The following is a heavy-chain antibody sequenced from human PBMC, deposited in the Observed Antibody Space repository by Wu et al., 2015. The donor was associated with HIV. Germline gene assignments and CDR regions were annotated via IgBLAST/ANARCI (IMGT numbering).Heavy chain of an antibody. D-gene: IGHD1-26*01. CDR3: ARTRGVGYDAFDV. J-gene: IGHJ3*01. CDR2: INPSGAST. Sequence: QVQLVQSGAEVKKPGASVKISCKASGYSFNNHYIHWVRQAPGQGLEWLGIINPSGASTRFAQKFQDRITMTRDTSTSTVSMDLSSLRYEDTAVYFCARTRGVGYDAFDVWGQGTMVTVSS. CDR1: GYSFNNHY. V-gene: IGHV1-46*02.